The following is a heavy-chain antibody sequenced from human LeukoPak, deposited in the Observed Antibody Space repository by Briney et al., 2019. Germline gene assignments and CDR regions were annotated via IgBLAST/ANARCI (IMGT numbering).Heavy chain of an antibody. V-gene: IGHV3-53*01. CDR3: AKVARDIVLMVYAMSDDWFDP. CDR1: GFTVSSNY. Sequence: PGGSLRLSCAASGFTVSSNYMSWVRQAPGEGLEWVSFIYSGGSTYYADSVKGRFTISRDNSKNTLYLQMNSLRAEDTAVYYCAKVARDIVLMVYAMSDDWFDPWGQGTLVTVSS. CDR2: IYSGGST. J-gene: IGHJ5*02. D-gene: IGHD2-8*01.